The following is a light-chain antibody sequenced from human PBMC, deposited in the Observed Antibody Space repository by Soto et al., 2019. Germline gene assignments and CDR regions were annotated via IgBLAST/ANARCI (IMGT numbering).Light chain of an antibody. CDR1: QGIRND. V-gene: IGKV1-13*02. J-gene: IGKJ1*01. CDR3: QQYNSYS. Sequence: AIKVYQSPSALSAYVGDRVTISCRASQGIRNDLAWYQQKPGTAPKVLIYHASNLQSGVPSRFSGSGSGTEFTLTISSLQPDDFATYYCQQYNSYSFGQGTKVDIK. CDR2: HAS.